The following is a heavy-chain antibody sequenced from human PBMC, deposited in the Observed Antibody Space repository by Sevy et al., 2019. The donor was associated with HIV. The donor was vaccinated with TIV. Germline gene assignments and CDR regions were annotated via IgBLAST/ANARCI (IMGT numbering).Heavy chain of an antibody. V-gene: IGHV3-33*01. J-gene: IGHJ6*02. Sequence: GGSLRLSCAASGFSFSSYDMHWVRQAPGMGLEWVAVIRYDGSNKHYGDSVKGRFTISRDNAKNALYLQMSSLRAEDMDVYYCAREKVDTSMIVVEYYGMDVWGQGTTVTVSS. D-gene: IGHD5-18*01. CDR2: IRYDGSNK. CDR3: AREKVDTSMIVVEYYGMDV. CDR1: GFSFSSYD.